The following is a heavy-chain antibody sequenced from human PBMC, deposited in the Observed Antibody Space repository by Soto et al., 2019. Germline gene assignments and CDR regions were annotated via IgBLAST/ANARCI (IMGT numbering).Heavy chain of an antibody. J-gene: IGHJ5*02. CDR3: ARGGESGDWFDH. V-gene: IGHV1-69*02. CDR2: IIPILGIA. D-gene: IGHD3-16*01. Sequence: ASVKVSCKASGGTFSSYTISWVRQAPGQGLEWMGRIIPILGIANYAQKFQGRVTITADKSTSTAYMELSSLRSEDTAVYYCARGGESGDWFDHWGQGTLVTVSS. CDR1: GGTFSSYT.